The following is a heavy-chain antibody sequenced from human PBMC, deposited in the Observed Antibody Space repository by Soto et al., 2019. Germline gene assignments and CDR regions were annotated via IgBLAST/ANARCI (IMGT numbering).Heavy chain of an antibody. CDR1: VGSISGSY. Sequence: SETLSLTCSVTVGSISGSYWSWIRQSPGKGLEWLGYVYYTGSTNYSPSLRSRVSISVDTSKNEFSLRLSSVTAADTAVYFCARSVAVPGAHIDYWGQGTQVTVSS. J-gene: IGHJ4*02. CDR2: VYYTGST. CDR3: ARSVAVPGAHIDY. D-gene: IGHD6-19*01. V-gene: IGHV4-59*01.